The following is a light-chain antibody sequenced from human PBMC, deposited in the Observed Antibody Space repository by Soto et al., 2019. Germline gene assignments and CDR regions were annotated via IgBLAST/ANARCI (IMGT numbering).Light chain of an antibody. CDR3: NSYGGTNNYVV. CDR2: DVN. V-gene: IGLV2-8*01. Sequence: QSALTQPPSASGSPGQSVIISCNGTSSDVGGYNYVSWYRQHPGKAPQLIIYDVNKRPSGVPDRFSGSKSSNTASLTVSGLQAEDEADYFCNSYGGTNNYVVFGGGAKLTVL. CDR1: SSDVGGYNY. J-gene: IGLJ2*01.